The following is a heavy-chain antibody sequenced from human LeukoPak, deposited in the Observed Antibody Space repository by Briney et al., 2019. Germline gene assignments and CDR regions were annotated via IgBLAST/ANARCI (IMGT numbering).Heavy chain of an antibody. CDR2: MYNSGST. J-gene: IGHJ4*02. CDR1: GGSISSYY. Sequence: PSQTLSLTFTVSGGSISSYYWSWIRQPPGKGLEWIGYMYNSGSTNYNPSLKSRVTISVDTSKSRFSLRLSSVTAADTAVYYCARQRHSGSYYNVDYWGQGTLVTVSS. V-gene: IGHV4-59*08. CDR3: ARQRHSGSYYNVDY. D-gene: IGHD3-10*01.